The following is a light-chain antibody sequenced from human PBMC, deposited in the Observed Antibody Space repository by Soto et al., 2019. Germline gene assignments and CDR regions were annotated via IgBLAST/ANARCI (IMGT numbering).Light chain of an antibody. CDR2: GAS. Sequence: EIVMTQSPATLSVSPGERATLSCRASQSVSSNLAWYQQKPGQAPRLLIYGASTRATGIPARFSGSGSGTDFTLTIRRLEAEDFALYYCQQYGSSPITFGQGTRLEIK. CDR1: QSVSSN. J-gene: IGKJ5*01. CDR3: QQYGSSPIT. V-gene: IGKV3-15*01.